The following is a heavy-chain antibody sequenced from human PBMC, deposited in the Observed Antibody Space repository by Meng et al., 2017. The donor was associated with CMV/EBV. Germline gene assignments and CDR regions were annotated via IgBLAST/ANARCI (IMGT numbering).Heavy chain of an antibody. CDR2: IYYSGST. Sequence: QGQRQDAGPGLVKPSQTLSLTCTVSGGSISSGDYYWSWIRQPPGKGLEWIGYIYYSGSTYYNPSLKSRVTISVDTSKNQFSLKLSSVTAADTAVYYCARVTSRVAGAFDYWGQGTLVTVSS. D-gene: IGHD1-14*01. CDR3: ARVTSRVAGAFDY. J-gene: IGHJ4*02. V-gene: IGHV4-30-4*08. CDR1: GGSISSGDYY.